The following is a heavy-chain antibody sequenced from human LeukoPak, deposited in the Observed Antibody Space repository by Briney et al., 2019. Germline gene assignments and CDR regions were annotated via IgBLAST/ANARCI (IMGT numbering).Heavy chain of an antibody. Sequence: GGSLRLSCGASGFTFRNFWMNWVRQAPGKGLEWVANIKDDGSDKYYVDSVKGRFSISKDNAKNLLYLQMNSLRAEDTAVYYCAKGGCSSTSCPSGYWGQGTLVTVSS. CDR1: GFTFRNFW. V-gene: IGHV3-7*03. CDR3: AKGGCSSTSCPSGY. CDR2: IKDDGSDK. D-gene: IGHD2-2*01. J-gene: IGHJ4*02.